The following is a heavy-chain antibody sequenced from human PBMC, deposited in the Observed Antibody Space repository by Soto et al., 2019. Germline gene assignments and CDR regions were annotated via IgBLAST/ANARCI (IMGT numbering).Heavy chain of an antibody. D-gene: IGHD3-22*01. CDR2: ISGRPKST. CDR1: GCTFSTYA. Sequence: QSVGSLRLSCAASGCTFSTYAMSWVRKAPVKGLDCVSAISGRPKSTYYADSVKGRFTISRDNSKKTLFLQMNSLSAEATAIHHCAKDGDDSSGELYSFDYCSQRIPDTVS. J-gene: IGHJ4*02. V-gene: IGHV3-23*01. CDR3: AKDGDDSSGELYSFDY.